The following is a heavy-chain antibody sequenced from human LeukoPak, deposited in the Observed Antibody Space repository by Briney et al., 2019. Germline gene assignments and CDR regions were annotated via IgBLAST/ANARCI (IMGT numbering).Heavy chain of an antibody. CDR3: ARSSSSRPGIAGLYYYYYMDV. CDR2: IYTSGSP. CDR1: AGSLSSYY. Sequence: SETLSLTSTVSAGSLSSYYWSWIRHPAGKGLEWIGRIYTSGSPNYNPSLTSRVPMSVAASKNQFSLKVSSVTAAGTAVYYCARSSSSRPGIAGLYYYYYMDVWGKGATVTVSS. D-gene: IGHD6-6*01. J-gene: IGHJ6*03. V-gene: IGHV4-4*07.